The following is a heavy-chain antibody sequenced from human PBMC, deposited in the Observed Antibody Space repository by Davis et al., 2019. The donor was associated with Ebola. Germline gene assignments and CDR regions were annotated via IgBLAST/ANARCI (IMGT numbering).Heavy chain of an antibody. J-gene: IGHJ6*02. D-gene: IGHD6-6*01. Sequence: ASVKVSCKASGYTFTGYYIHWVRQAPGQGLEWMGIINPSGGSTSYAQKFQGRVTMTRDTSTSTVYMELSSLRSEDTAVYYCATTSSSINYYYGMDVWGQGTTVTVSS. CDR2: INPSGGST. CDR3: ATTSSSINYYYGMDV. CDR1: GYTFTGYY. V-gene: IGHV1-46*01.